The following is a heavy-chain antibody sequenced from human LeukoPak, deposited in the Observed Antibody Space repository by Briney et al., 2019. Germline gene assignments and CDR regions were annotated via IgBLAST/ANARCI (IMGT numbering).Heavy chain of an antibody. V-gene: IGHV1-69*05. CDR1: GGTFSSYA. CDR3: ARARFGNHIDY. CDR2: IIPIFGTT. Sequence: GASVKVSCKASGGTFSSYAISWVRQAPGQGLEWMGGIIPIFGTTNYAQKFQGRATITTDESTSTAYMELSSLRSEDTAVYYCARARFGNHIDYWGQGTLVTVSS. D-gene: IGHD1-14*01. J-gene: IGHJ4*02.